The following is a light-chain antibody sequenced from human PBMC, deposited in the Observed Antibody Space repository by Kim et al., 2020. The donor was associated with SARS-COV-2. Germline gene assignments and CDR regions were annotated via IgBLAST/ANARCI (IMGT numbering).Light chain of an antibody. Sequence: GQSITISCTGTSSDVGSYNYVSGYQQHPGKAPKLMIYDVSNRPSGVSNCFSGSKSGNTASLTISGLQAEDEADYYCSSYTSSSTRVFGGGTQLTVL. J-gene: IGLJ3*02. V-gene: IGLV2-14*03. CDR2: DVS. CDR1: SSDVGSYNY. CDR3: SSYTSSSTRV.